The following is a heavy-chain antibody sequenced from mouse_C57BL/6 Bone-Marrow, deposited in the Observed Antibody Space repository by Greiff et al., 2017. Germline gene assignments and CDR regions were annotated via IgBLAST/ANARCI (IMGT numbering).Heavy chain of an antibody. CDR2: IYPGGGYT. J-gene: IGHJ1*03. V-gene: IGHV1-63*01. D-gene: IGHD1-1*01. CDR3: AKIYYYGSSYPCWYFDV. Sequence: VQLQQSGAELVRPGTSVKMSCKASGYTFTNYWIGWAKQRPGHGLEWIGDIYPGGGYTNYNEKFKGKATLTADKSSSTAYMQFSSLTSEDSAIYYCAKIYYYGSSYPCWYFDVWGTGTTVTVSS. CDR1: GYTFTNYW.